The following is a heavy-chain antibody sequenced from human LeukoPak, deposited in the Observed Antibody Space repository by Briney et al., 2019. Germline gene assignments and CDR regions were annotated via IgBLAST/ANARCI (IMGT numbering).Heavy chain of an antibody. D-gene: IGHD1-26*01. V-gene: IGHV3-74*01. J-gene: IGHJ3*02. CDR3: ARSGRGGAFDI. Sequence: GGSLRLSCAASGFTLSSYWMHWVRQAPGKGLVWVSRFYSDGSRTNYADSVKGRFTISGDNAKNTQYLQMNSLRAEDTAVYYCARSGRGGAFDIWGQGTMVTVSS. CDR2: FYSDGSRT. CDR1: GFTLSSYW.